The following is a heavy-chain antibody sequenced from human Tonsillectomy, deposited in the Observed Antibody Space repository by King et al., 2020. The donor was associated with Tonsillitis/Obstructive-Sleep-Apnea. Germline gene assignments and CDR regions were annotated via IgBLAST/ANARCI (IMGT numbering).Heavy chain of an antibody. D-gene: IGHD2-2*02. V-gene: IGHV1-46*01. CDR3: AAGVVPAAIGGDFDN. J-gene: IGHJ4*02. CDR1: GYTFTSYY. CDR2: INPSGGST. Sequence: VQLVESGAEVKKPGASVKVSCKASGYTFTSYYMHWVRQAPGQGLEWMGIINPSGGSTSYAQKFQGRVTMTRETSTSTVYMELSSLRSEDTAVYYCAAGVVPAAIGGDFDNWGQGTLVTVSS.